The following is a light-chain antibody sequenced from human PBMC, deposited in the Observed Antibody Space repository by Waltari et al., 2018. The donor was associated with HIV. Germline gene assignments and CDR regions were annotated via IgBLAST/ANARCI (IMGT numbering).Light chain of an antibody. V-gene: IGLV2-8*01. Sequence: QSALTQPPSASGSPGQSVTISCTGLSSDVGDYNYVSWYQQHPVKAPQLMIYEVNKRPSGVPDRFSGSKSGNTASLTVSGLQAEDEADYYCSSYVGSNRVFGGGTKLTVL. CDR2: EVN. J-gene: IGLJ3*02. CDR1: SSDVGDYNY. CDR3: SSYVGSNRV.